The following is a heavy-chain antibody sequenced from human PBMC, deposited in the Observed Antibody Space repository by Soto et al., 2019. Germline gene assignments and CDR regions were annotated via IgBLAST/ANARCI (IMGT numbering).Heavy chain of an antibody. Sequence: QVQLQESGPGLVKPSETLSLTCTVSGGSINSYYWSWIRQPPGKGLEWIGYIYYSGSTNYNPSLKSRVTLRVDSSKHQYTLKLSSVTAADTAVYYCATGWLQFGSYHSFDPWGQGTLVTVSS. D-gene: IGHD1-26*01. J-gene: IGHJ5*02. CDR3: ATGWLQFGSYHSFDP. V-gene: IGHV4-59*01. CDR2: IYYSGST. CDR1: GGSINSYY.